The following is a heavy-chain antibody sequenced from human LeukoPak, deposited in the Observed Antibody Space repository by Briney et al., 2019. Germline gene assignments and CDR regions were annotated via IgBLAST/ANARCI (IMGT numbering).Heavy chain of an antibody. CDR2: IYSSGST. Sequence: LRTLCLSSTLSRGSLCGGGYCGSWIRQHPGKGLGWSDYIYSSGSTYYNPSLKSRVTISVVRSNNQFSLKLSSVSAADTAVYYCAREEGRYCGRDVWGQGTTITVSS. J-gene: IGHJ6*02. V-gene: IGHV4-31*03. CDR1: RGSLCGGGYC. CDR3: AREEGRYCGRDV.